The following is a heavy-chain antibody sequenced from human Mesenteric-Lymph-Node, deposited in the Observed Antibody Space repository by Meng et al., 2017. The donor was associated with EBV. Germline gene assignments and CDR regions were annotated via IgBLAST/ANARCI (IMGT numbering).Heavy chain of an antibody. V-gene: IGHV2-5*02. J-gene: IGHJ4*02. CDR1: GFSLSTSGAG. CDR3: AKRSYCGGACSVFEY. D-gene: IGHD2-21*02. Sequence: SWLEAGRSLLTPTQKLTPPCSFSGFSLSTSGAGVGLIRQPPGQALEWLEHIYCGDGKSYNPSLKSRFTIPNDTSKNQLLLKMSTVDPADTAIYFCAKRSYCGGACSVFEYWGQGTLVTVSS. CDR2: IYCGDGK.